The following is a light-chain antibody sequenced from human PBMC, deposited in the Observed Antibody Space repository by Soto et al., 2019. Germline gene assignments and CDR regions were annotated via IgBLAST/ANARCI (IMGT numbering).Light chain of an antibody. Sequence: EIVLTQSPGTLSLSQGERATLSCRASQIVSNSLAWYQQKPGQAPRLLIYGASSRATGIPDRFSGSGSGTDFTLTISRLEPEDLAVYYCQQYGSSPLFGPGTTVDIK. CDR3: QQYGSSPL. J-gene: IGKJ3*01. CDR1: QIVSNS. CDR2: GAS. V-gene: IGKV3-20*01.